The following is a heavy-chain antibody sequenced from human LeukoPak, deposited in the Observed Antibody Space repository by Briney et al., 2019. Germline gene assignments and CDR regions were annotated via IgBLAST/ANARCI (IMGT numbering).Heavy chain of an antibody. V-gene: IGHV4-39*01. CDR3: VYMVRGVISG. J-gene: IGHJ4*02. D-gene: IGHD3-10*01. CDR1: GGSISSSSYY. Sequence: PSETLSLTCTVSGGSISSSSYYWGWIRQPPGKGLEWIGSIYYSGSTYYNPSLKSRVTISVDTSKNQFSLKLSSVTAADTAIYYCVYMVRGVISGWGQGTLVTVSS. CDR2: IYYSGST.